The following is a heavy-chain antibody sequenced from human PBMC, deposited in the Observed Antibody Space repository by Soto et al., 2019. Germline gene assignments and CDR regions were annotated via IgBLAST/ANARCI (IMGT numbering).Heavy chain of an antibody. D-gene: IGHD2-8*01. V-gene: IGHV4-30-2*01. J-gene: IGHJ5*02. CDR3: ARDSLGTYCTNGVCYEGNWFDP. CDR2: IYHSGST. CDR1: GGSISSCGYS. Sequence: SETLSLTCAVSGGSISSCGYSWSWIRERPGKGLEWIGYIYHSGSTYYNPSLKSRVTISVDRSKNQFSLKLSSVTAADTAVYYCARDSLGTYCTNGVCYEGNWFDPWGQGTLVTVSS.